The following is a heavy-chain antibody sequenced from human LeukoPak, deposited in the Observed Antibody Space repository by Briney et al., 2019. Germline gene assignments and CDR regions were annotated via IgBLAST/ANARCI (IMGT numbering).Heavy chain of an antibody. CDR1: GFTFSNYA. D-gene: IGHD1-26*01. CDR2: VDGGGPNT. V-gene: IGHV3-23*01. Sequence: GGSLRLSCAASGFTFSNYALGRVRQAPGKGLEWVSGVDGGGPNTLYADSVKGRLTISRDNSKSILYLQMNSLRAEDTAVYYCARDPRVGVTAAGFFHHWGQGTLVTVSS. CDR3: ARDPRVGVTAAGFFHH. J-gene: IGHJ1*01.